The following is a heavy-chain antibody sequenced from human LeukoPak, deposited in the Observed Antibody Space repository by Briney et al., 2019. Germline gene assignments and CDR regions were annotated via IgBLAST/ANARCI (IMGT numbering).Heavy chain of an antibody. J-gene: IGHJ4*02. CDR3: ATETPPSGTYSVHFDS. D-gene: IGHD1-26*01. Sequence: ASVKVSCKASGYTFTSYGISWVRQAPGQGLEWMGWISAYNGNTNYAQKLQGRVTMTTDTSTSTAYMELSSLAYDDTAVYYCATETPPSGTYSVHFDSWGQGTLVTVSS. CDR2: ISAYNGNT. CDR1: GYTFTSYG. V-gene: IGHV1-18*01.